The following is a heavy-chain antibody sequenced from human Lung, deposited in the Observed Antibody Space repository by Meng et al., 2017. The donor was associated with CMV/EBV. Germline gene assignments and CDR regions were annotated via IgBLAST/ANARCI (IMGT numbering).Heavy chain of an antibody. Sequence: GGSLRLXCAASGFPFRSYAMSWVRQAPGKGLEWVSSISGSVGNTYYADSVKGRFTISRDNSGDTLYLQMSSLRAEDTADYYGAREEAMVRYYTSWFDAWGHGAXVTVSS. CDR3: AREEAMVRYYTSWFDA. J-gene: IGHJ5*01. CDR2: ISGSVGNT. D-gene: IGHD5-18*01. CDR1: GFPFRSYA. V-gene: IGHV3-23*01.